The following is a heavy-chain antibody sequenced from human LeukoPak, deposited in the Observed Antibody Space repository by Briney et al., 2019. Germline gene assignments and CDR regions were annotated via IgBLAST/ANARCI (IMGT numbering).Heavy chain of an antibody. V-gene: IGHV4-59*01. CDR3: VYTTGWTNFYYYGMDV. D-gene: IGHD3-16*01. Sequence: SETLSPTCTVSGASISSYYWSWIRQPPGRGLEWIGLINFWGNTNYNLSLKSRVTISRDSSKNQFSLKLTSVTTADTATYYCVYTTGWTNFYYYGMDVWGQGTTVTVSS. CDR1: GASISSYY. CDR2: INFWGNT. J-gene: IGHJ6*02.